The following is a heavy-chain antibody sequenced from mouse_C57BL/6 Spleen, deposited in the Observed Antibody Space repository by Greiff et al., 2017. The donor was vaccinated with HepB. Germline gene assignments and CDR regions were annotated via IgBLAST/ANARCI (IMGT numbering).Heavy chain of an antibody. CDR2: FYPGSGSI. Sequence: QVQLQQSGAELVKPGASVKLSCKASGYTFTEYTIHWVKQRSGQGLEWIGWFYPGSGSIKYNEKFKDKATLTADKSSSTVYMELSRLTSEDSAVYFCARHEESPYGKRGNYFDYWGQGTTLTVSS. CDR1: GYTFTEYT. CDR3: ARHEESPYGKRGNYFDY. D-gene: IGHD2-1*01. J-gene: IGHJ2*01. V-gene: IGHV1-62-2*01.